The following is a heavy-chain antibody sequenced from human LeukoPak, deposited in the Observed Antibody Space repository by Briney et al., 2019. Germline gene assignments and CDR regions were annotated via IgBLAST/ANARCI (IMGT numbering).Heavy chain of an antibody. CDR2: IYYSGST. J-gene: IGHJ2*01. D-gene: IGHD5-24*01. Sequence: SETLSLTCTVSGGSISSSSYYWGWIRQPPGKGLEWIGSIYYSGSTYYNPSLKSRVTISVDTSKNQLSLKLSSVTAADTAVYYCARELGGDGYNPGYHRWYFDLWGRGTLVTVSS. V-gene: IGHV4-39*07. CDR3: ARELGGDGYNPGYHRWYFDL. CDR1: GGSISSSSYY.